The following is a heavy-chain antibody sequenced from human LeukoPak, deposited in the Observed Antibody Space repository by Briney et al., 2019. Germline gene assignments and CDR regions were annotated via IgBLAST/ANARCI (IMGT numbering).Heavy chain of an antibody. V-gene: IGHV4-34*01. CDR3: AREIIAARPSWFDP. CDR2: INHSGST. Sequence: SETLSLTCAVYGGSFSGYYWSWIRQPPGKGLEWIGEINHSGSTNYNPSLKSRVTISVDTSKNQFSLKLSSVTAADTAVYYCAREIIAARPSWFDPWGQGTLVTVSS. CDR1: GGSFSGYY. D-gene: IGHD6-6*01. J-gene: IGHJ5*02.